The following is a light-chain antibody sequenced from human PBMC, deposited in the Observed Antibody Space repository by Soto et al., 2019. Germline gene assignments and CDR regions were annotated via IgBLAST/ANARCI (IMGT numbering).Light chain of an antibody. CDR1: QSVSSY. CDR3: QQRSNWPPLT. V-gene: IGKV3-11*01. Sequence: EIVLTQSPATLSLSPGERATLSCRASQSVSSYLAWYQQKPGQAPRLLIYDASNRATGIPARFSGSGSGTDFTPPISSREHEDFAVNYCQQRSNWPPLTFGGGTKVEIK. J-gene: IGKJ4*01. CDR2: DAS.